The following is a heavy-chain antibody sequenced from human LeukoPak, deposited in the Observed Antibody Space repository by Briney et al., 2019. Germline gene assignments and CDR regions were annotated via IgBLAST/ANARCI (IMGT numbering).Heavy chain of an antibody. J-gene: IGHJ6*03. CDR3: GRDTGATICPSVSSYHMDL. CDR1: GGSISSYY. D-gene: IGHD5-12*01. CDR2: IYYSGST. Sequence: SETLSLTCTVSGGSISSYYWSWIRQPAGKGMEWIGCIYYSGSTNYNPSLRSRVTISVDTSKNQFSLKLTSVTAAATAVYSLGRDTGATICPSVSSYHMDLWGKGTMVTVSS. V-gene: IGHV4-59*01.